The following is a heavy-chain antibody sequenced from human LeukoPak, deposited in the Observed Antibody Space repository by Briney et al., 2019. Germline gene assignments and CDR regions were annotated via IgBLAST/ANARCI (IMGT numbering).Heavy chain of an antibody. Sequence: SETLSLTCAVYGGSFSGYYWSWIRQPPGKGLEWIGEINHSGSTNYNPSLKSRVTISVDTSKNQFSVKLSSVTAADTAVYYCARGPRSSRFDYWGQGTLVTVSS. CDR2: INHSGST. D-gene: IGHD2-15*01. CDR3: ARGPRSSRFDY. CDR1: GGSFSGYY. J-gene: IGHJ4*02. V-gene: IGHV4-34*01.